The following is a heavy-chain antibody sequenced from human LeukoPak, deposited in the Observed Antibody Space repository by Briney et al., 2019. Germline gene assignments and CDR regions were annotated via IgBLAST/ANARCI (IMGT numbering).Heavy chain of an antibody. Sequence: SQTLSLTCAISGDSVSSNSAAWNWIRQSPSRGLEWLGRTYYRSKWYNHYAVSVKSRISIIPDTSKNHFSLQLNSVTPEDTAIYYCARDNPYDNAFDIWGQGTMVTVSS. CDR2: TYYRSKWYN. J-gene: IGHJ3*02. CDR1: GDSVSSNSAA. D-gene: IGHD3-9*01. V-gene: IGHV6-1*01. CDR3: ARDNPYDNAFDI.